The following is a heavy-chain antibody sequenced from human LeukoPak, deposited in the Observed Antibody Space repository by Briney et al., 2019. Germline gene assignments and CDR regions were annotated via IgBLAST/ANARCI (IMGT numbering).Heavy chain of an antibody. D-gene: IGHD1-26*01. V-gene: IGHV4-39*01. CDR3: AKRSTKDSGFDF. Sequence: SETLSLTCTVSGGSISSIYYYWTWLRQPPGEGLGWIGTIYDSGNTYYNPSLRGRVTISLDTPNSPFSLHLSSVTAADTAVYYCAKRSTKDSGFDFWGQGTLVTVSS. CDR2: IYDSGNT. J-gene: IGHJ4*02. CDR1: GGSISSIYYY.